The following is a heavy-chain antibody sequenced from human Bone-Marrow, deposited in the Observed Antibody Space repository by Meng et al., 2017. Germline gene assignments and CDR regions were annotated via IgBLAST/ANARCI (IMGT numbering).Heavy chain of an antibody. CDR3: RLAYCMGDCVDY. V-gene: IGHV4-34*01. Sequence: QVQVQQWGAGLLKPPETPSLPCAFYGGSLSAYDWSWIRRPPGKGLEWLGQINHSGSTNDNPSLKSRVTISIDTSRNQLSLKLSSVTAADTAVYYCRLAYCMGDCVDYWGQGTLVTVSS. CDR1: GGSLSAYD. D-gene: IGHD2-21*01. J-gene: IGHJ4*02. CDR2: INHSGST.